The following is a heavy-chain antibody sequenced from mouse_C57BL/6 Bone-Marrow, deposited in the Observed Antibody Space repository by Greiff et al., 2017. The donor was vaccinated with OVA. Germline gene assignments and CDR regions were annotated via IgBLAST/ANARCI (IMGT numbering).Heavy chain of an antibody. CDR2: SYPRSGNT. CDR3: ARDYYGSPHY. V-gene: IGHV1-81*01. CDR1: GYTFTSYG. J-gene: IGHJ4*01. D-gene: IGHD1-1*01. Sequence: VQLQQSGAELARPGASVKLSCKASGYTFTSYGISWVKQRTGQGLEWIGESYPRSGNTYYNEKFKGKATLTADKSSSTAYMELRSLTSEDSAVYFCARDYYGSPHYWGQGTSVTVSS.